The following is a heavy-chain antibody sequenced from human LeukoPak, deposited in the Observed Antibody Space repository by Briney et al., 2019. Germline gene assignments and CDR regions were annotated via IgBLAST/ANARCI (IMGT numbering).Heavy chain of an antibody. D-gene: IGHD1-14*01. CDR3: AREILGGFNPGAY. J-gene: IGHJ4*02. Sequence: SSETLSLTCTVSLDSTTSNFWSWVRQPPGKGLEWLGEIHRSGSPNYNPSLQSRVTISIDRSRNQIVLELSSVTAADTAFYYCAREILGGFNPGAYWGQGALVTVSS. V-gene: IGHV4-4*02. CDR2: IHRSGSP. CDR1: LDSTTSNF.